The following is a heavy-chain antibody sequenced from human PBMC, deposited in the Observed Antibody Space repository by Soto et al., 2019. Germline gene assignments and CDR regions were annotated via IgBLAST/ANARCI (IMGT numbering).Heavy chain of an antibody. CDR1: GFTFSSSG. CDR2: IWSDGSNK. CDR3: ARGSVNTAYLDY. V-gene: IGHV3-33*01. J-gene: IGHJ4*02. D-gene: IGHD5-18*01. Sequence: QVQLVESGGGVVQPGRSLRLSCAASGFTFSSSGMHWVRQAPGKGLEWVAVIWSDGSNKYYEDSVKGRFTISRDNSENTLYLQMNSLRAEDTAVYYCARGSVNTAYLDYWGQGTLVTVAS.